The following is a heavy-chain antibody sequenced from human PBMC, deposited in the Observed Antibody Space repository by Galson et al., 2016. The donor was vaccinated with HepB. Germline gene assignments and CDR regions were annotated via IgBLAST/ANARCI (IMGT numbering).Heavy chain of an antibody. D-gene: IGHD1-14*01. CDR1: GFTFSRYW. Sequence: SLRLSCAASGFTFSRYWMHWVRQAPGEGLVWVSRITIDGSTTTYADSVKGRFTISRDNAKNTLYLQMNSLRDEDTAIYFCARDGNHGYDMDYWGQGTLVTVSS. CDR3: ARDGNHGYDMDY. V-gene: IGHV3-74*01. J-gene: IGHJ4*02. CDR2: ITIDGSTT.